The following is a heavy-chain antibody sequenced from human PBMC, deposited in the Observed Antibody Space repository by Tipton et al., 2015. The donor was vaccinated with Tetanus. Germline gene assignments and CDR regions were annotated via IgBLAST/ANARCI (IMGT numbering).Heavy chain of an antibody. D-gene: IGHD3-10*01. V-gene: IGHV3-53*01. CDR3: VKDRGTQSGSGTYNFDF. CDR1: EFNVSYKY. CDR2: IYSTGRT. J-gene: IGHJ4*02. Sequence: SLRLSCADSEFNVSYKYISWVRQAPGKGLEWVSLIYSTGRTHYADSVKGRFTISRDSSKNTVYLDMHSLGAEDTAVYHCVKDRGTQSGSGTYNFDFWGQGTLVTVSS.